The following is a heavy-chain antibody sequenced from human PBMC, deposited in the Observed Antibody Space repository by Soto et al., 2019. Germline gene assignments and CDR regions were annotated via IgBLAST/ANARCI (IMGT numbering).Heavy chain of an antibody. D-gene: IGHD3-22*01. CDR1: GFTFSSYW. J-gene: IGHJ3*02. Sequence: EVQLVESGGGLVHPGGSLRLSCAASGFTFSSYWMSWVRQAPGKGLEWVANIKQDGSEKYYVDSVKGRFTISRDNAKNSLYLQMNSLRAEDTAVYYCARGSLEYYDSRGAFDIWGQGTMVTVSS. CDR2: IKQDGSEK. CDR3: ARGSLEYYDSRGAFDI. V-gene: IGHV3-7*05.